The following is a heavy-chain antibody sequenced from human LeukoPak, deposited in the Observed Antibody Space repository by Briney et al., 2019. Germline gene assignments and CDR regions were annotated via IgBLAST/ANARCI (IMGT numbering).Heavy chain of an antibody. CDR2: ISVSSTYI. D-gene: IGHD3-22*01. V-gene: IGHV3-21*05. CDR3: ASVGSRGY. CDR1: GFTFSSYW. Sequence: GGSLRLSCAASGFTFSSYWMSWVRQAPGKGLECVSYISVSSTYINYADSVKGRFTISRDNAKNSLSLQMNSLRAEDTAVYYCASVGSRGYWGQGTLVTVSS. J-gene: IGHJ4*02.